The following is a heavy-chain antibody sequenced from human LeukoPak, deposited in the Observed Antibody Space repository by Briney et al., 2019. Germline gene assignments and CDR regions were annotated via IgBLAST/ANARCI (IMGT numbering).Heavy chain of an antibody. CDR3: AKDRPLYSGSQHFDY. D-gene: IGHD1-26*01. CDR2: ISYDGGSK. Sequence: GGSLRLSCAASGFTFSSYGMHWVRQAPGKGLEWVAVISYDGGSKYYADSVKGRFTISRDNSKNTLYLQMNSLRAEDTAVYYCAKDRPLYSGSQHFDYWGQGTLVTVSS. J-gene: IGHJ4*02. CDR1: GFTFSSYG. V-gene: IGHV3-30*18.